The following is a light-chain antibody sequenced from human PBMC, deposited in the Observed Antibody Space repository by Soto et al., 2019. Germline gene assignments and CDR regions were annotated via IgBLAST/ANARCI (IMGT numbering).Light chain of an antibody. Sequence: EIVLTQSPGTLSLSPGERATLSCRASQSFSSRSLAWYQQKPGQAPRLLIYGASSRATGRPDRFSGSGCGTDFTLTISSVEPEDFAVCYCQQYGTSVWTFGQGTKVEIK. V-gene: IGKV3-20*01. J-gene: IGKJ1*01. CDR1: QSFSSRS. CDR3: QQYGTSVWT. CDR2: GAS.